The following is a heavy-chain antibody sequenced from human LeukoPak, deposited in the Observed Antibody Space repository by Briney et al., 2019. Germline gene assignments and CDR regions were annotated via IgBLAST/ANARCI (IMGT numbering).Heavy chain of an antibody. V-gene: IGHV4-59*01. CDR1: GSSISRYY. D-gene: IGHD3-10*01. J-gene: IGHJ4*02. Sequence: PSETLSLTCTVSGSSISRYYWSWLRQPPGKGREWIGYIYHSGSTNYSPSLKSRVTISLDTSKNQFSLNLSSVTAADTAVYYCARDRPYYFGSGSYYDGFDSWGQGTLVTVSS. CDR2: IYHSGST. CDR3: ARDRPYYFGSGSYYDGFDS.